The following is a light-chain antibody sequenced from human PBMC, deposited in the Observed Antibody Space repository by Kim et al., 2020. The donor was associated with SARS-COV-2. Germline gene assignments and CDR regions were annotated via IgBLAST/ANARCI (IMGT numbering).Light chain of an antibody. Sequence: GKTVTISCTRSSGSIDDNYVQWYQQRPGSVPTTVIYEDDQRPSGVSDRFSGSIDNSSNSASLTISGLRTEDEADYYCQSYNRDNVIFGGGTQLTVL. J-gene: IGLJ2*01. CDR3: QSYNRDNVI. V-gene: IGLV6-57*03. CDR1: SGSIDDNY. CDR2: EDD.